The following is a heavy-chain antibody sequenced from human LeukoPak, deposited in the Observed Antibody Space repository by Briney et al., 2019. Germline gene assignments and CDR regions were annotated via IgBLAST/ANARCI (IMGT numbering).Heavy chain of an antibody. CDR2: LYSDGNT. V-gene: IGHV3-53*01. CDR3: ARGVEPLAANTLAY. Sequence: PGGSLRLSCAASGFTFITNDMTWVRQAPGKGLEWVSVLYSDGNTKYADSVQGRFTISRDNSKNTLYLEMNSLSPDDKAVYYCARGVEPLAANTLAYWGQGTLVTVSS. J-gene: IGHJ4*02. CDR1: GFTFITND. D-gene: IGHD1-14*01.